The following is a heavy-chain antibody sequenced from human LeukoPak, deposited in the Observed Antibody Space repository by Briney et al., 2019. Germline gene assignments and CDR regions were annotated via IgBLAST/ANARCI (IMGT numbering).Heavy chain of an antibody. V-gene: IGHV3-66*02. CDR1: GFTVSNNY. J-gene: IGHJ4*02. CDR2: IYSGDNT. D-gene: IGHD3-16*01. CDR3: AGRRVLDASFDY. Sequence: PGGSLRLSCAASGFTVSNNYMSWVRQAPGKGLEWVSVIYSGDNTYYVESVKGRFTISRDNSKKTLFLQMKRLRAEDTAVYYCAGRRVLDASFDYWGQGTLVTVSS.